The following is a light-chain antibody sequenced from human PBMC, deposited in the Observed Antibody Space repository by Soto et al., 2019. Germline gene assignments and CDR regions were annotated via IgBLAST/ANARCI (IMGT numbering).Light chain of an antibody. CDR1: QSISYW. J-gene: IGKJ4*01. Sequence: DIQMTQSPSSLSASVGDRVTITCRASQSISYWLAWYQQKPGKAPKVLIYQASTLETGVPSRFSGSGSGTEFTLTISSLQPDDFATYYCQQYSRYSITFGGGTKVEMK. CDR3: QQYSRYSIT. CDR2: QAS. V-gene: IGKV1-5*03.